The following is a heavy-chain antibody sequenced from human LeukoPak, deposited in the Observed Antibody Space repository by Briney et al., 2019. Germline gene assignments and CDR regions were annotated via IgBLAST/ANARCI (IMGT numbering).Heavy chain of an antibody. J-gene: IGHJ1*01. Sequence: TSETLSLTCTVSAYSISSGYYWGWIRQPPGKGLEWIGSIYYSGSTYYNPSLKSRVTISVDTSKNQFSLKLSSVTAADTAVYYCARSPYSSGWYFRGSQPHEYFQHWGQGTLVTVSS. V-gene: IGHV4-38-2*02. CDR3: ARSPYSSGWYFRGSQPHEYFQH. D-gene: IGHD6-19*01. CDR1: AYSISSGYY. CDR2: IYYSGST.